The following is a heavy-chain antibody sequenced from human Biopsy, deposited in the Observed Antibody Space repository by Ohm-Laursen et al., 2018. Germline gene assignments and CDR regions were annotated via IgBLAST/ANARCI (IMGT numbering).Heavy chain of an antibody. D-gene: IGHD1/OR15-1a*01. CDR3: AKEVFSAVGTSGFDP. J-gene: IGHJ5*02. Sequence: GSLRLSCAASGFTFSSYAMSWVRQAPGKGLEWVSGISGSGGRTYYAESMKGRFTISRDNSKKTVYLQMESLRAEDTAVYYCAKEVFSAVGTSGFDPWGQGTLVTVSS. V-gene: IGHV3-23*01. CDR1: GFTFSSYA. CDR2: ISGSGGRT.